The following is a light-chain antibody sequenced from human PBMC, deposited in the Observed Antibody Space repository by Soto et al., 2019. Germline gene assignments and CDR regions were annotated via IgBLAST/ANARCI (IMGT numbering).Light chain of an antibody. Sequence: DIQMTQSPSSLSASVTDRVTITCRASQAINNNLNWYQQKLGKTPELLIYRASTLQSGVPSRSSGSGSGTDFNFTISSLEHEDFGTYYCQQSYGTPYTFGQGTKVDIK. CDR2: RAS. V-gene: IGKV1-39*01. CDR3: QQSYGTPYT. J-gene: IGKJ2*01. CDR1: QAINNN.